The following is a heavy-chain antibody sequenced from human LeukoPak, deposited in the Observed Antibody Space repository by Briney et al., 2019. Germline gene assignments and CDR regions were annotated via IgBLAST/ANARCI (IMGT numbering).Heavy chain of an antibody. CDR1: GFTFDDYA. Sequence: GGSLRLSCAASGFTFDDYAMHWVRQAPGKGLEWVSGISWNSGSIGYADSVKGRFTISRDNAKNSLYLQMNSLRAEDTAVYYCARASPPVPAAMWLHAFDIWGQGTMVTVSS. CDR2: ISWNSGSI. J-gene: IGHJ3*02. D-gene: IGHD2-2*01. V-gene: IGHV3-9*01. CDR3: ARASPPVPAAMWLHAFDI.